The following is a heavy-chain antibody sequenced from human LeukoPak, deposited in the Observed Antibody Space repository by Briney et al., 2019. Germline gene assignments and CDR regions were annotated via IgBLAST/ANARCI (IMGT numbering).Heavy chain of an antibody. V-gene: IGHV1-18*01. Sequence: ASVKVSCKASGYTFTSYGISWVRQAPGQGLEWMGWISAYNGNTNYAQKLQGRVTMTTDTSTSTAYMELRSLRSDDTAVYYCARVWWLFGSGAKYYFDYWGQGTLVTVSS. D-gene: IGHD3-10*01. CDR3: ARVWWLFGSGAKYYFDY. J-gene: IGHJ4*02. CDR2: ISAYNGNT. CDR1: GYTFTSYG.